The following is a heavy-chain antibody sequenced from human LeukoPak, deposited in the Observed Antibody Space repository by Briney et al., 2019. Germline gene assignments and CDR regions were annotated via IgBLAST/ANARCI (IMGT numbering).Heavy chain of an antibody. V-gene: IGHV2-70*11. CDR1: GFSLSTRGMC. Sequence: SGPTLVNPTQTLTLTCTFSGFSLSTRGMCVSWIRQPPGKALEWLGRIDWDDDKYYRTALKTRLTTSKDPSKNQVVLTMTNMDPVDTATYYCARIRPNYYHSSGFFDYWGQGTLVTVSS. CDR2: IDWDDDK. CDR3: ARIRPNYYHSSGFFDY. D-gene: IGHD3-22*01. J-gene: IGHJ4*02.